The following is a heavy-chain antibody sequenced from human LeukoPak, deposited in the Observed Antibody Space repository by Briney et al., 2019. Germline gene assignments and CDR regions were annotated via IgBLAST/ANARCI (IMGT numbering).Heavy chain of an antibody. D-gene: IGHD5-12*01. CDR2: INQDGSKE. CDR1: GFTFSNYW. Sequence: GGSLRLSCAASGFTFSNYWMTWVRQAPGKGLEWVAHINQDGSKEYYMDSVKARFTISRDNAKNSLSLQLNSLRAEDTAVYYCVRDGGVSGYDLLDYWGQGTLVTVSS. V-gene: IGHV3-7*01. CDR3: VRDGGVSGYDLLDY. J-gene: IGHJ4*02.